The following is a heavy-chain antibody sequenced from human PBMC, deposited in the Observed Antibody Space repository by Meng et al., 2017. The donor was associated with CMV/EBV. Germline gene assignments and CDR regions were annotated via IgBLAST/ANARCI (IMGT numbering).Heavy chain of an antibody. CDR2: MYYTGST. CDR3: ARHSPLGYYYGLDV. V-gene: IGHV4-39*01. Sequence: GSLRLSCTVSGGSISSSSYYWGWIRQPPGKGLEWIGSMYYTGSTYYNLSLKSRVTMSVDTSRTRFSLKLSSVTAADTAVYYCARHSPLGYYYGLDVWGQGTTVTVSS. D-gene: IGHD6-13*01. J-gene: IGHJ6*02. CDR1: GGSISSSSYY.